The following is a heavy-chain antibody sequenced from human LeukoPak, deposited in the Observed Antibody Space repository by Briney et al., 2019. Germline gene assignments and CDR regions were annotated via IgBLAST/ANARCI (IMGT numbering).Heavy chain of an antibody. CDR1: GGSISGTSYY. CDR2: IHYSGRT. J-gene: IGHJ4*02. V-gene: IGHV4-39*01. D-gene: IGHD2-2*01. CDR3: ARPPGFSTSFWD. Sequence: SETLSLTCTVSGGSISGTSYYWGWIRQPPGKGPVWIGSIHYSGRTYYKPSLKSRVTISVDTSKNQFSLKLTSVTSADTAVYYCARPPGFSTSFWDWGQGTLVTVSS.